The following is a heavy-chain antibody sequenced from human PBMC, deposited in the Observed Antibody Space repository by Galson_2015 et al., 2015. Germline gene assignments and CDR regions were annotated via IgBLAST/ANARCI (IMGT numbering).Heavy chain of an antibody. D-gene: IGHD6-19*01. CDR1: GFSLSTGGMC. CDR2: IDWEDDK. Sequence: PALVKPTQTLTLTCTFSGFSLSTGGMCVGWIRQPPGKALEWLARIDWEDDKYYSTSLKTRLTISKDTSKNQVVLTMTNMDPVDTATYYCARTVAGNLRDAFDIWGQGTMVTLSS. V-gene: IGHV2-70*11. CDR3: ARTVAGNLRDAFDI. J-gene: IGHJ3*02.